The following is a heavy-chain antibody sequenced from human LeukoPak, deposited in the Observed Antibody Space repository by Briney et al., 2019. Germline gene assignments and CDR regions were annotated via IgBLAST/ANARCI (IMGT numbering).Heavy chain of an antibody. J-gene: IGHJ4*02. D-gene: IGHD1-1*01. CDR1: GFSFSSYV. V-gene: IGHV3-23*01. CDR2: ISGSGGET. Sequence: GGSLRLSCAASGFSFSSYVMSWVRQAPGKGLEWVSTISGSGGETYYADSVKGRFTISRDNSKNTLYLQMNSLRLEDTAVYYCATRPGYRAFDYWGQGTLVTVSS. CDR3: ATRPGYRAFDY.